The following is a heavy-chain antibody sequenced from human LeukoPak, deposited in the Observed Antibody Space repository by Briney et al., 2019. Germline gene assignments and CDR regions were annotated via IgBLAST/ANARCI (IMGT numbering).Heavy chain of an antibody. Sequence: SETLSLTCAVYGGSFSGYYWSWIRQPPGKGLEWIGEINHSGSTNYNPSLKSRVTISVDTSKNQFSLKLSSVTAADTAVYYCARQDYYGSGSYYGTYYYYYYMDVWGKGTTVTISS. V-gene: IGHV4-34*01. J-gene: IGHJ6*03. D-gene: IGHD3-10*01. CDR3: ARQDYYGSGSYYGTYYYYYYMDV. CDR2: INHSGST. CDR1: GGSFSGYY.